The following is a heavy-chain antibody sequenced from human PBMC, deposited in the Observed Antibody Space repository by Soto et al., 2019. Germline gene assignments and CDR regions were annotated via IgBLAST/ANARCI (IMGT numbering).Heavy chain of an antibody. D-gene: IGHD3-3*01. Sequence: QVQLQQWGAGLLKPSETLSLTCAVYGGSFSGYYWSWIRQPPGKGLEWIGEINHSESTKYNPSLKSRVTISVDTSKNQFSLQLRSVTAADTAVYYCARGTALIFGNFDYWGQGTLVTVSS. J-gene: IGHJ4*02. V-gene: IGHV4-34*01. CDR2: INHSEST. CDR3: ARGTALIFGNFDY. CDR1: GGSFSGYY.